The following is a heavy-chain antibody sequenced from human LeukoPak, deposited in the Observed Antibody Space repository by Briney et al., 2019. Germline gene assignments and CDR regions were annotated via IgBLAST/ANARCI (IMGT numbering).Heavy chain of an antibody. J-gene: IGHJ3*02. V-gene: IGHV4-4*07. CDR3: ARGEPVYVAGSFDI. CDR2: IYTSGST. D-gene: IGHD1-14*01. CDR1: GGSFSSYY. Sequence: SETLSLTCTVSGGSFSSYYWSWIRQPAGKGLEWIGRIYTSGSTNYNPSLKSRVTMSVDTSKNQFSLKLSSVTAADTAVYYCARGEPVYVAGSFDIWGQATMATVSS.